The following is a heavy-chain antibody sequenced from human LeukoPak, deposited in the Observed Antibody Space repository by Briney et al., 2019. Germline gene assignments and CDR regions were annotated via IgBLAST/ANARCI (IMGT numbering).Heavy chain of an antibody. D-gene: IGHD2-21*02. J-gene: IGHJ3*02. CDR2: IYTSGST. V-gene: IGHV4-4*07. Sequence: SETLSLTCTVSGGSISSYYWSWIRQPAGKGLEWIGRIYTSGSTNYNPSLKSRVTMSVDTSKNQFSLKLSSVTAADTAVYCCARDRVVVTAISAFDIWGQGTMVTVSS. CDR1: GGSISSYY. CDR3: ARDRVVVTAISAFDI.